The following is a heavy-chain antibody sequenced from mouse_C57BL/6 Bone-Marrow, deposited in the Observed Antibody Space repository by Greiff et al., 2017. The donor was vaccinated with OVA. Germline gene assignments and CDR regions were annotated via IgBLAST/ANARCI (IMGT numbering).Heavy chain of an antibody. V-gene: IGHV1-78*01. CDR1: GYTFTDHT. J-gene: IGHJ1*03. CDR3: ARSKLYYYGSSYDWYFDV. Sequence: QVQLQQSDAELVKPGASVKISCKVSGYTFTDHTIHWMKQRPEQGLEWIGYIYPRDGSTKYNEKFKGKATLTADKSSSTAYMQLNSLTSEDSAVYFCARSKLYYYGSSYDWYFDVWGTGTTVTVSS. CDR2: IYPRDGST. D-gene: IGHD1-1*01.